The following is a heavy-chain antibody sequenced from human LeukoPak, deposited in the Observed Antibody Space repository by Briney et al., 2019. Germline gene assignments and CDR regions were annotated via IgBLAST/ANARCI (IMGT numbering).Heavy chain of an antibody. CDR3: ARGHYMDV. CDR2: ISAYNGNT. CDR1: GYTFTSYG. Sequence: ASVKVSCKASGYTFTSYGISWVRQAPGQGLEWMGWISAYNGNTNYAQKLQGRVTMTRNTPISTAYMELSSLRSEDTAVYYCARGHYMDVWGKGTTVTISS. J-gene: IGHJ6*03. V-gene: IGHV1-18*01.